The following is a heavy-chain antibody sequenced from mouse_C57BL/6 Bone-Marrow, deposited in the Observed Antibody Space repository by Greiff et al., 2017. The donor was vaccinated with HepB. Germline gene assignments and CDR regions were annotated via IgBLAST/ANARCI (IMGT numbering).Heavy chain of an antibody. V-gene: IGHV10-1*01. CDR3: VRGYGSSYWYFDV. J-gene: IGHJ1*03. Sequence: VQLVESGGGLVQPKGSLKLSCAASGFSFNTYAMNWVRQAPGKGLEWVARIRSKSNNYATYYADSVKDRFTISRDDSESMLYLQMNNLKTEDTAMYYCVRGYGSSYWYFDVWGTGTTVTVSS. CDR1: GFSFNTYA. D-gene: IGHD1-1*01. CDR2: IRSKSNNYAT.